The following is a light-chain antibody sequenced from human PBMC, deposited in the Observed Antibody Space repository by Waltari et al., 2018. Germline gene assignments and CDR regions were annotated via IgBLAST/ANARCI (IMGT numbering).Light chain of an antibody. CDR1: NSNIGRNT. Sequence: QSVLTQPPSASGTPRQRVTISCSGSNSNIGRNTVTWYQQLPGTAPTLLVYNNFQRPSGVPDRFSGSKSGTSASLAILGVRPEDEADYYCATWDDTLNGPVFGGGTKLTVL. J-gene: IGLJ2*01. V-gene: IGLV1-44*01. CDR2: NNF. CDR3: ATWDDTLNGPV.